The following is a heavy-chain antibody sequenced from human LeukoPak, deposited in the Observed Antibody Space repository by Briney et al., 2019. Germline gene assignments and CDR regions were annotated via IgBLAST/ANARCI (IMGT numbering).Heavy chain of an antibody. Sequence: PSETLSLTCTVSGGSISSSTYYWGWIRQPPGKGLEWIGIILYSGSTNYNPSLKSRVSISVDTSKNQFSLKLTSVTAADTAVYYCARDSRYYYGMDVWGQGTTVTVSS. J-gene: IGHJ6*02. CDR2: ILYSGST. V-gene: IGHV4-39*07. CDR1: GGSISSSTYY. CDR3: ARDSRYYYGMDV. D-gene: IGHD1-14*01.